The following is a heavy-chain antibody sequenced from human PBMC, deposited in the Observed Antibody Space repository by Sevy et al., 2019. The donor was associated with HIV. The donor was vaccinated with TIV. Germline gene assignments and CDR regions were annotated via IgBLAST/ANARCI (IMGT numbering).Heavy chain of an antibody. CDR3: AKDVHSTPGRMDV. Sequence: GESLKISCAASGFTFDSYAMNLVRQAPGKGLEWVSAISGSALTTYYVGSVKGRFTISRDNSKNTLYLQMNSLRAEDTAIYYCAKDVHSTPGRMDVWGQGTTVTVSS. V-gene: IGHV3-23*01. D-gene: IGHD3-10*02. CDR1: GFTFDSYA. CDR2: ISGSALTT. J-gene: IGHJ6*02.